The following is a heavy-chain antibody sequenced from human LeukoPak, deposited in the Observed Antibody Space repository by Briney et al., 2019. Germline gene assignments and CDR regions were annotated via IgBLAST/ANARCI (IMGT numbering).Heavy chain of an antibody. Sequence: PGGSLRLSCAASAFTYNYYSMNWVRQAPGKGLEWVSSISSSSRYIYYADSVKGRFTISRDNAKNSLCLQMNSLRAEDTAVYYCARDREEDYYMDVWGKGTTVTVSS. CDR3: ARDREEDYYMDV. V-gene: IGHV3-21*01. CDR2: ISSSSRYI. CDR1: AFTYNYYS. J-gene: IGHJ6*03.